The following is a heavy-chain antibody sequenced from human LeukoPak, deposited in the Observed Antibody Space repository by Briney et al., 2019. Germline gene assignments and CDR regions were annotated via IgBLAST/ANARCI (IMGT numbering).Heavy chain of an antibody. CDR2: IIPIFSTA. J-gene: IGHJ5*02. V-gene: IGHV1-69*13. CDR3: ARDSGTTGEVKFDP. Sequence: ASVKVSCKASGGTFSTYAISWVRQAPGQGLEWMGRIIPIFSTANYPQNFQGRVTITADESTSTAYMELSSLRSEDTAVYYCARDSGTTGEVKFDPWGQGTLVTVSS. CDR1: GGTFSTYA. D-gene: IGHD3-10*01.